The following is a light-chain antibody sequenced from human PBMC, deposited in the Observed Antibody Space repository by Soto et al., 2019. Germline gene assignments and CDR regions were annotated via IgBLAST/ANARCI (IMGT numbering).Light chain of an antibody. J-gene: IGKJ5*01. Sequence: EIVLTQSPATLSLSPGERATLSCRAGQSVSNYLAWYQHKPGQAPRLLIYDASNRATGIPARFSASGSGTDFTLTISSLEPEDFAVYYCQQRRNWPPITFGQGTRLEIK. CDR1: QSVSNY. CDR3: QQRRNWPPIT. V-gene: IGKV3-11*01. CDR2: DAS.